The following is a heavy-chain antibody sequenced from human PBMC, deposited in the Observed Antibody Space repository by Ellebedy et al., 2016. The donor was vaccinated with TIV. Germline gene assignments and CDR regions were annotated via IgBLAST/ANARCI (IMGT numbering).Heavy chain of an antibody. J-gene: IGHJ6*02. CDR3: ARHGALAAAGTTYYYYGMDV. CDR1: GGTFSSYA. D-gene: IGHD6-13*01. Sequence: SVKVSXXASGGTFSSYAISWVRQAPGQGLEWMGGIIPIFGTANYAQKFQGRVTITADKSTSTAYMELSSLRSEDTAVYYCARHGALAAAGTTYYYYGMDVWGQGTTVTVSS. CDR2: IIPIFGTA. V-gene: IGHV1-69*06.